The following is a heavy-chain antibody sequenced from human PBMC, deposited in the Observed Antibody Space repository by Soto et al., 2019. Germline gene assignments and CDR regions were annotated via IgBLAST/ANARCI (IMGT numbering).Heavy chain of an antibody. J-gene: IGHJ3*02. CDR2: FDPEDGET. CDR1: GYTLTELS. CDR3: ATGRLSSGWTRDAFDI. V-gene: IGHV1-24*01. D-gene: IGHD6-19*01. Sequence: GASVKVSCKVSGYTLTELSMHWVRQAPGKGLEWMGGFDPEDGETIYAQKFQGRVTMTEDTSTDTAYMELSSLRSEDTAVYYCATGRLSSGWTRDAFDIWGQGTMVTVSS.